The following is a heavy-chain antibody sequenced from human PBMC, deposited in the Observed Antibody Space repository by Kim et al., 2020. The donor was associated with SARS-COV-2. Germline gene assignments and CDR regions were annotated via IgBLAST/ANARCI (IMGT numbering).Heavy chain of an antibody. J-gene: IGHJ4*02. CDR2: INHSGST. V-gene: IGHV4-34*01. Sequence: SETLSLTCAVYGGSFSGYYWSWIRQPPGKGLEWIGEINHSGSTNYNPSLKSRVTISVDTSKNQFSLKLSSVTAADTAVYYCARGPSSSPLGYWGQGTLVT. D-gene: IGHD6-13*01. CDR1: GGSFSGYY. CDR3: ARGPSSSPLGY.